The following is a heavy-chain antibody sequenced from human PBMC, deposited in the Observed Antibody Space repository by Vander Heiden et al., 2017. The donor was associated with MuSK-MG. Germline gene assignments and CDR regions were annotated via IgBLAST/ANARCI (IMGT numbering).Heavy chain of an antibody. CDR1: GGSFRGSY. D-gene: IGHD3-22*01. CDR2: INHSGIT. Sequence: QVQLQQWGAGLLKPSETLSLTCAVFGGSFRGSYWSWIRQSPGKGLEWIGEINHSGITNYNPSLESRATISEDTSKNQFSLKMTSVTAADTGVYYCARLSRGWQYYYLDSWGQGTLVTVSS. V-gene: IGHV4-34*01. J-gene: IGHJ5*01. CDR3: ARLSRGWQYYYLDS.